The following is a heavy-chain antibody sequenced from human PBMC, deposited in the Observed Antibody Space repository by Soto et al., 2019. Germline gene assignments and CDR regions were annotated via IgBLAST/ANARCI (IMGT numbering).Heavy chain of an antibody. Sequence: GGSLRLSCAASGFTFSSYAMSWVRQAPGKGLEWVSAITGSGVTTYYADSVKGRFTISRDNSKNTLYLQMSSLRADDTAVYYCAKVPGSGYDTIARNYFDYWGQGTLVTVSS. CDR3: AKVPGSGYDTIARNYFDY. CDR1: GFTFSSYA. D-gene: IGHD5-12*01. J-gene: IGHJ4*02. CDR2: ITGSGVTT. V-gene: IGHV3-23*01.